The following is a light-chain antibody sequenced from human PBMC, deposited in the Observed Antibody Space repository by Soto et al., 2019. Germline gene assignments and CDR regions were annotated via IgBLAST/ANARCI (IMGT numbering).Light chain of an antibody. CDR3: QQYNSLTWT. J-gene: IGKJ1*01. V-gene: IGKV1-5*01. CDR2: DAS. Sequence: DIQMTQSPSTLSASVGDRVTITCRASQSISSWLAWYQQKPGKAPKLLIYDASSLESGVPSRFSGSGSGTEFTLTISSLQPDDSATYYCQQYNSLTWTFGQGTKVEIK. CDR1: QSISSW.